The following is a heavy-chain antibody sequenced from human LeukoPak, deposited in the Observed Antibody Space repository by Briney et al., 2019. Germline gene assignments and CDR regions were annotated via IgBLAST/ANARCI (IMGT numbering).Heavy chain of an antibody. J-gene: IGHJ4*02. D-gene: IGHD3-22*01. CDR2: IYYGENT. V-gene: IGHV4-39*01. Sequence: SETLSLTCTVSGGSISSGPYYWGWIRQPPGKGLEWIGNIYYGENTYYNPSLKSRVTFSIDTSKNQFYLKLSSLTAADTAVYYCARRDDSSGYHKIFDYWGPGTLVTVSS. CDR3: ARRDDSSGYHKIFDY. CDR1: GGSISSGPYY.